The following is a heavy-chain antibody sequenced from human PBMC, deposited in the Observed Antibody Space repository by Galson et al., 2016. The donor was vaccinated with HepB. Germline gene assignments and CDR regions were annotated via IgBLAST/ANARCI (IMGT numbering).Heavy chain of an antibody. J-gene: IGHJ4*02. CDR1: GGSISSSHYY. D-gene: IGHD1-26*01. CDR3: ATYLGGIVRASDY. CDR2: VYYSGST. V-gene: IGHV4-39*01. Sequence: ETLSLTCTVSGGSISSSHYYCGWIRQPPGKGLEWIGNVYYSGSTYYNPSLKSRVTISVDTSKNQFSLKLTSVTAADTAVYYCATYLGGIVRASDYWGQGTLVAVSS.